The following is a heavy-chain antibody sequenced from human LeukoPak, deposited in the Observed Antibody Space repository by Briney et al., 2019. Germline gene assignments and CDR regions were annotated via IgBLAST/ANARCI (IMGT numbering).Heavy chain of an antibody. CDR2: INPNSGDT. J-gene: IGHJ4*02. CDR1: GYTFTGYY. CDR3: ARRYCSGGSCYHYDY. D-gene: IGHD2-15*01. Sequence: ASVKVSCKASGYTFTGYYMHWVRQAPGQGLEWMGWINPNSGDTNYAQKLQGRVTMTRDTSISTAYMELSRLRSDDPAVDYCARRYCSGGSCYHYDYWGQGTLATVSS. V-gene: IGHV1-2*02.